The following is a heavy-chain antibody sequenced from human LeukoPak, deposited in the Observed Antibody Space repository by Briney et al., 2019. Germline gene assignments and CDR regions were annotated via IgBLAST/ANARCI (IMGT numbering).Heavy chain of an antibody. CDR3: AKDASSLVQDYFDY. J-gene: IGHJ4*02. Sequence: GGSLRLSCEASGFTFTGYSMSWVRQAPGKGLEWVSAISGSGGSTYYADSVKGRFTISRDNSKNTLYLRMNSLRAEDTAVYYCAKDASSLVQDYFDYWGQGTLVTVSS. CDR2: ISGSGGST. V-gene: IGHV3-23*01. CDR1: GFTFTGYS. D-gene: IGHD6-13*01.